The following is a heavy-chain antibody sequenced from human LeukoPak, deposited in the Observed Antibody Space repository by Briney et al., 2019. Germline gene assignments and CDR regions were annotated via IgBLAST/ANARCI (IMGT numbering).Heavy chain of an antibody. V-gene: IGHV4-4*02. D-gene: IGHD2-2*01. CDR3: ARAARQLSFDY. CDR1: GGSISSSNW. J-gene: IGHJ4*02. CDR2: IYHSGIT. Sequence: SETLSLTCAVSGGSISSSNWWSWVRQPPGQGLEWIGEIYHSGITNYNPSLKSRVAMSVDKSKNQFSLNLSSVTAADTAVYYCARAARQLSFDYWGQGTLVTVSS.